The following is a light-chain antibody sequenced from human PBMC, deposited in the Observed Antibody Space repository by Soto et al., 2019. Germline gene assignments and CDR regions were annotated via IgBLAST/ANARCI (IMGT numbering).Light chain of an antibody. CDR2: KVS. CDR1: QSLVHSDGNTY. J-gene: IGKJ2*01. V-gene: IGKV2-30*02. CDR3: MQGTHWPPYT. Sequence: DVVMTQSPLSLPVTLGQPASISCRSSQSLVHSDGNTYLNWFQQRPGQSPRRLIYKVSNRDSGVPDRFSGSESGTNFPLKISRVEAEDVGVYYCMQGTHWPPYTFGQGTKLEIK.